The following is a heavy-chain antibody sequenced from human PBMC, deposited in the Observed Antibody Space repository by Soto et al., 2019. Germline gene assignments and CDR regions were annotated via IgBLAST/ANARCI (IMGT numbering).Heavy chain of an antibody. Sequence: PGETLKISCKGSGYSFTSHWIGWVRQMPGKGLEWMGIIYPGDSDTRHSPSFQGQVTISADKSISTAYLQWSSLKASDTAMYYCARLAVFGVVISPYYYYGMDVWGQGTTVTVSS. J-gene: IGHJ6*02. D-gene: IGHD3-3*01. V-gene: IGHV5-51*01. CDR3: ARLAVFGVVISPYYYYGMDV. CDR2: IYPGDSDT. CDR1: GYSFTSHW.